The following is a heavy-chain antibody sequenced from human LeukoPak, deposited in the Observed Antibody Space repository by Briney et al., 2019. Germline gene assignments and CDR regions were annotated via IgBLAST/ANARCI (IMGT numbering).Heavy chain of an antibody. CDR2: FDPEDGET. J-gene: IGHJ4*02. CDR3: ARGYYYDSSGYYFDY. CDR1: GYTLSELS. Sequence: ASVKVSCKVSGYTLSELSMHWVRQAPGKGLEWMGGFDPEDGETIYAQKFQGRVTITTDESTSTAYMELSSLRSEDTAVYYCARGYYYDSSGYYFDYWGQGTLVTVSS. V-gene: IGHV1-24*01. D-gene: IGHD3-22*01.